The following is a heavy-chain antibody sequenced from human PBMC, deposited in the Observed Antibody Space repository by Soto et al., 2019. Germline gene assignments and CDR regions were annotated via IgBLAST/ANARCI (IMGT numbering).Heavy chain of an antibody. J-gene: IGHJ6*02. CDR1: GFTFSDYG. CDR3: AKDHWAAYSGYAIRNDLDV. CDR2: ISYEGSKT. D-gene: IGHD5-12*01. Sequence: GGSLRLSCAASGFTFSDYGIHWVRQAPGKGLEWVAVISYEGSKTYYADSVKGRFTISRDNSKNTLYLQMASLRPEDTAVYYCAKDHWAAYSGYAIRNDLDVWGQGTKVTVSS. V-gene: IGHV3-30*18.